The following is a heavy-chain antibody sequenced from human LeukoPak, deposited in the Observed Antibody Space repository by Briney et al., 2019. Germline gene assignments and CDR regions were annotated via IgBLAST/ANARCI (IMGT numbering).Heavy chain of an antibody. D-gene: IGHD6-13*01. CDR3: ARDCLSSSWYAEGFYFDY. Sequence: GASVKVSCKASGYTFTSYYMHWVRQAPGQGLEWMGIINSSGGSTSYAQKFQGRVTMTRATSTSTVYMELSSLRSEDTAVYYCARDCLSSSWYAEGFYFDYWGQGTLVTVSS. J-gene: IGHJ4*02. CDR2: INSSGGST. V-gene: IGHV1-46*01. CDR1: GYTFTSYY.